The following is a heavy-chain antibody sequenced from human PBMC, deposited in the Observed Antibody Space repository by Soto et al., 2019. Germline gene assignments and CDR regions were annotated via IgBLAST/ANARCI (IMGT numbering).Heavy chain of an antibody. CDR1: GGSISSYY. V-gene: IGHV4-59*01. CDR3: ARVAGLYYYYGMDV. CDR2: IYYSGST. Sequence: SETLSLTCTVSGGSISSYYWSWIRQPPGKGLEWIGYIYYSGSTNYNPSLKSRVTISVDTSKNQFSLKLSSVTAADTAVYYCARVAGLYYYYGMDVWGQGTTVTVSS. J-gene: IGHJ6*02.